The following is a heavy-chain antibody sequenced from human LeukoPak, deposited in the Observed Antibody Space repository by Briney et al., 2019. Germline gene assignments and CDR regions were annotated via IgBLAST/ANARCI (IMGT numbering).Heavy chain of an antibody. D-gene: IGHD4-11*01. CDR2: IHYSGST. Sequence: PSETLSLTCTVSGGSIRSSSYYWSWIRQPPGKGLEWIGSIHYSGSTYYNPSLKSRVTISVDTSKNQFSLKLSSVTAADTAVYYCARLTQHDYINYASYYYGMDVWGQGTTVTVSS. V-gene: IGHV4-39*01. J-gene: IGHJ6*02. CDR1: GGSIRSSSYY. CDR3: ARLTQHDYINYASYYYGMDV.